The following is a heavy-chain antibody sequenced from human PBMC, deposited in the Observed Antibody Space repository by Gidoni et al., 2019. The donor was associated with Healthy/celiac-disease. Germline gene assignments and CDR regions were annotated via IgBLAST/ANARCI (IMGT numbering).Heavy chain of an antibody. J-gene: IGHJ4*02. CDR2: IWYDGINK. V-gene: IGHV3-33*01. D-gene: IGHD6-13*01. CDR1: GFTLSSYG. Sequence: QVQLVESGGGVVQPGRSRRLSCAAAGFTLSSYGMHWVRQAPGKGLECVAVIWYDGINKYYADSVKGRFTISRDNSKNTLYLQMNSLRAEDTAVYYCARDRYPGIAAVGNLYEYWGQGTLVTVSS. CDR3: ARDRYPGIAAVGNLYEY.